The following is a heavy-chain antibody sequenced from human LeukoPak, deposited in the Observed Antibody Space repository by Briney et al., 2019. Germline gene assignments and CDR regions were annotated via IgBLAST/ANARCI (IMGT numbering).Heavy chain of an antibody. Sequence: GGSLILSCGASGFTFSSYAMHWVRQAPGKGLEYVSAISGNGDNTYYANSVKGRFTISRDKSKNTLYLQMGNLRAEDMAVYYCARAPVRYYGDFDYWGQGTLVTVSS. CDR3: ARAPVRYYGDFDY. J-gene: IGHJ4*02. CDR1: GFTFSSYA. V-gene: IGHV3-64*01. CDR2: ISGNGDNT. D-gene: IGHD4-17*01.